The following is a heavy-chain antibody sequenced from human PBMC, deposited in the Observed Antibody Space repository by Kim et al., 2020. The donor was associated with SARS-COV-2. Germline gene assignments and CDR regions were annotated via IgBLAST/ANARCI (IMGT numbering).Heavy chain of an antibody. V-gene: IGHV3-9*01. D-gene: IGHD3-16*01. J-gene: IGHJ3*02. CDR2: ISWNSGSI. CDR1: GFTFGAYA. Sequence: GGSLRLSCVASGFTFGAYAMHWVRQAPGKGLEWVSGISWNSGSIGYADSVKGRFTISRDNAKNSLYLQMNSLRAEDTALYYCARDIRGWGHAFDILCQGT. CDR3: ARDIRGWGHAFDI.